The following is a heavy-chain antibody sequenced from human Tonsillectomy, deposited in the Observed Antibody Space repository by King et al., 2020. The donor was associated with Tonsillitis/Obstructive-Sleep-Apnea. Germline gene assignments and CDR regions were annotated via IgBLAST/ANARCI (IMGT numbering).Heavy chain of an antibody. CDR3: ARHEVDYYDSSGYYYFDY. CDR2: IYYSGST. V-gene: IGHV4-39*01. CDR1: GGSISSSSYY. J-gene: IGHJ4*02. D-gene: IGHD3-22*01. Sequence: LQLPESGPGLVKPSETLSLTCTVSGGSISSSSYYWGWIRQPPGKGLEWIGSIYYSGSTYYNPSLKSRVTISVDTSKNQFSLKLSSVTAADPAVYYCARHEVDYYDSSGYYYFDYWGQGTLVTVSS.